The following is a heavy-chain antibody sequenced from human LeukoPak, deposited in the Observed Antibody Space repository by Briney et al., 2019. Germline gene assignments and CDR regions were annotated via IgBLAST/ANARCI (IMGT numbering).Heavy chain of an antibody. D-gene: IGHD4-17*01. V-gene: IGHV3-23*01. Sequence: GGSLRLSCAASGFTFSSYAMSWVRQAPGKGVEWVSVISGSGGNTYYADSVKRRFTISRDNSKNTLYLQMNSRSAYDTAVYYCASTVTTGAFDIWGQGTMVTVSS. J-gene: IGHJ3*02. CDR2: ISGSGGNT. CDR3: ASTVTTGAFDI. CDR1: GFTFSSYA.